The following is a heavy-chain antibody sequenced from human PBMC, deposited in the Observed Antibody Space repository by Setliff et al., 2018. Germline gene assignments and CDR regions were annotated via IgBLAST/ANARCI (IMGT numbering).Heavy chain of an antibody. D-gene: IGHD3-10*01. J-gene: IGHJ4*02. V-gene: IGHV3-30*02. Sequence: GASLKISCAASGFTFSSYGMHWVRQAPGKGLEWVAFIRYDGSKEYCADSVKGRFTISRDNSKNTLYLQMNSLRAEDTAVYYCAKDQAYGSGSQFDYWGQGTLVTVSS. CDR3: AKDQAYGSGSQFDY. CDR2: IRYDGSKE. CDR1: GFTFSSYG.